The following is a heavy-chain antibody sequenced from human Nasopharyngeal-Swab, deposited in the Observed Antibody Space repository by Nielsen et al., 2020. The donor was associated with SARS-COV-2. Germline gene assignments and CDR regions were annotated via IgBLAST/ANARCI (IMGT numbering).Heavy chain of an antibody. CDR2: INPNSGGT. V-gene: IGHV1-2*04. D-gene: IGHD6-13*01. J-gene: IGHJ6*02. CDR3: ARASSSWYFNSQVSYGMDV. CDR1: GYTFTGYY. Sequence: ASVKVSCKASGYTFTGYYMHWVRQAPGHGLEWMGWINPNSGGTNYAQKFQGWVTMTRDTSISTAYTELSRLRSDDTAVYYCARASSSWYFNSQVSYGMDVWGQGTTVTVSS.